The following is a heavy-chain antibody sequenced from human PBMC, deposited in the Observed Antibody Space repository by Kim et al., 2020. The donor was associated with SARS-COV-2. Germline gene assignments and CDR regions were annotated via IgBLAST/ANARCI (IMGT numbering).Heavy chain of an antibody. CDR1: GFTFSSYS. CDR2: ISSSSSYI. CDR3: AREVRGYYDSSGYYYVSGGYYYGMDV. Sequence: GGSLRLSCAASGFTFSSYSMNWVRQAPGKGLEWVSSISSSSSYIYYADSVKGRFTISRDNAKNSLYLQMNSLRAEDTAVYYCAREVRGYYDSSGYYYVSGGYYYGMDVWGQGTTVTVSS. D-gene: IGHD3-22*01. J-gene: IGHJ6*02. V-gene: IGHV3-21*01.